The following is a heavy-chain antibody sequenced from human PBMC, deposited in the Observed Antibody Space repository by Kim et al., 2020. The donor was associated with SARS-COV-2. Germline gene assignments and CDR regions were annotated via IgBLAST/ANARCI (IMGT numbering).Heavy chain of an antibody. J-gene: IGHJ6*02. V-gene: IGHV3-33*01. CDR3: ARDSELKVLGMDV. CDR2: IWYDGSNK. CDR1: GFTFSSYG. D-gene: IGHD1-26*01. Sequence: GGSLRLSCAASGFTFSSYGMHWVRQAPGKGLEWVAVIWYDGSNKYYADSVKGRFTISRDNSKNTLYLQMNSLRAEDTAVYYCARDSELKVLGMDVWGQGTTVTVSS.